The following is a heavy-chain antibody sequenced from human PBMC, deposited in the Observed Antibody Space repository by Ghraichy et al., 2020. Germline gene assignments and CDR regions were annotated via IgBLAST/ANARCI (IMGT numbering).Heavy chain of an antibody. CDR2: IYYTGRT. V-gene: IGHV4-39*01. CDR1: GGSVNSSDYS. J-gene: IGHJ4*02. D-gene: IGHD5-24*01. Sequence: SETLSLTCTVSGGSVNSSDYSWGWIRQPPGKGLEWIGSIYYTGRTHYKPSLDSRLTISMDRSKNQFSLNLRSVTAADTAVFYRARRRDGYNLDFDYWGQGTLVTVSS. CDR3: ARRRDGYNLDFDY.